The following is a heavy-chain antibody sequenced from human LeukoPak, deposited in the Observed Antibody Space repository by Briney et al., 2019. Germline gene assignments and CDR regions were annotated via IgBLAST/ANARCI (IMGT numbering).Heavy chain of an antibody. Sequence: GASVKVSCKASGYTFTSYDIYWVRQAPGQGLEWMGWMNPHSENTGYAQKFQGRVSMTRNTSTGTAYMDLSSLRSEDTAVYYCARGLDYDDSSGYVRYFDLWGRGTLVTVSS. V-gene: IGHV1-8*02. J-gene: IGHJ2*01. D-gene: IGHD3-22*01. CDR2: MNPHSENT. CDR3: ARGLDYDDSSGYVRYFDL. CDR1: GYTFTSYD.